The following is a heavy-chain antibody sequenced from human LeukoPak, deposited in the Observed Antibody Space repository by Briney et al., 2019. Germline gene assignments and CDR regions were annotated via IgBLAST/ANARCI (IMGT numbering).Heavy chain of an antibody. CDR1: GGSISSYY. J-gene: IGHJ1*01. D-gene: IGHD6-19*01. Sequence: SETLSLTCTVSGGSISSYYWSWIRQPAGKGLEWIGRIYTSGSTNYNPSLKSRVTMSVDTSKNQFSLKLSSVTAADTAVYYCARARGAVAGTSPSEYFQHWGQGTLVTVSS. CDR2: IYTSGST. CDR3: ARARGAVAGTSPSEYFQH. V-gene: IGHV4-4*07.